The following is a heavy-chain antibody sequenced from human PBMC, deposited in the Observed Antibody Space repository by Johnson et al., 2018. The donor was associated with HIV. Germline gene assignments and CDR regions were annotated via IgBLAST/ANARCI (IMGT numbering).Heavy chain of an antibody. Sequence: VQLVESGGGVVQPGRSLRLSCAASGFTFSSYGMHWVRQAPGKGMDWVANIKQDGSEKYYVDSVKGRFTISRANAKNSLYLQMNSLRAEETALYYCARDTYYYDTSGYLTRPRAFDVWGQGTMVTVSS. V-gene: IGHV3-7*03. CDR3: ARDTYYYDTSGYLTRPRAFDV. CDR1: GFTFSSYG. J-gene: IGHJ3*01. CDR2: IKQDGSEK. D-gene: IGHD3-22*01.